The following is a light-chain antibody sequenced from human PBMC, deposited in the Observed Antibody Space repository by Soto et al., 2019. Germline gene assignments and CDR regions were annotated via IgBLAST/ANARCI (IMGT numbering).Light chain of an antibody. CDR1: SSNIGAGYD. J-gene: IGLJ1*01. CDR2: GNY. CDR3: QSYDSSLSDLV. V-gene: IGLV1-40*01. Sequence: QAVVTQPPSVSGAPGQRVTISCTGSSSNIGAGYDVHWYQQLPGTAPKLLIYGNYNRPSGVPDRFSGSKSGTSASLAITGLQAEDEADYYCQSYDSSLSDLVFGTGTKVTVL.